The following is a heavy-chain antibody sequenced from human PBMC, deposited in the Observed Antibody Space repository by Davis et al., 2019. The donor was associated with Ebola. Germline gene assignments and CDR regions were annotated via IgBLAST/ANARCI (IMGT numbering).Heavy chain of an antibody. D-gene: IGHD1-14*01. J-gene: IGHJ5*02. CDR2: ISSSSRYI. CDR1: GVTFSSYS. V-gene: IGHV3-21*01. CDR3: ARGTRFTTNWFDP. Sequence: GESLKISCAASGVTFSSYSMNWVRQAPGKGLEWVSFISSSSRYIYYADSVKGRFTISRDNAKNSLYLQMNSLRAEDTAVYYCARGTRFTTNWFDPWGQGTLVTVSS.